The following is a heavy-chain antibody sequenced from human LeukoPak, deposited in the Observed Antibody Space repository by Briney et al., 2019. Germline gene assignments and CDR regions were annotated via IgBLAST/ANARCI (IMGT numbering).Heavy chain of an antibody. CDR2: ISSTSSTV. D-gene: IGHD3-22*01. V-gene: IGHV3-48*01. Sequence: GGSLRLSCAVSGFTFSSYSMTWVRQAPGKGLEWVSYISSTSSTVYYADSVKGRFTISRDNVKNSLYLQMNSLRAEDTAVYYCVRSSLITMIVGLGAAFDIWGQGTMVTVSS. CDR1: GFTFSSYS. J-gene: IGHJ3*02. CDR3: VRSSLITMIVGLGAAFDI.